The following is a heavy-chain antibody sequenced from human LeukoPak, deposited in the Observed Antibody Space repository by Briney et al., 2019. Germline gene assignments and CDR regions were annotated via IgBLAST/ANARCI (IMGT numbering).Heavy chain of an antibody. CDR1: GYTFTSYF. D-gene: IGHD3-10*01. V-gene: IGHV1-46*01. Sequence: ASVKVSCKASGYTFTSYFMHWVRQAPGHGLEWMGIINPSGGTTGYAQKFQGRVTMTRDTSTSTVYMELSSLRSEDTAVYYCARDRGLNVCPSDYWGQGTLVIVSS. CDR3: ARDRGLNVCPSDY. J-gene: IGHJ4*02. CDR2: INPSGGTT.